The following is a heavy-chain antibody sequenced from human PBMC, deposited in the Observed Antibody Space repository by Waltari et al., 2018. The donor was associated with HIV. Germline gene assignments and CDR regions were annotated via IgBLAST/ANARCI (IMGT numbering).Heavy chain of an antibody. CDR3: ARELWGALGGYFDY. J-gene: IGHJ4*02. Sequence: QVQLQESGPGLVKPSQTLSLTCTVSGGSISSGGYYWSWIRQHPGQGLEWIGSSHYSGSTYYNPSLKGRVTISVDTSKNQFSLKLSSVTAADTAVYYCARELWGALGGYFDYWGQGTLVTVSS. CDR2: SHYSGST. V-gene: IGHV4-31*03. CDR1: GGSISSGGYY. D-gene: IGHD1-26*01.